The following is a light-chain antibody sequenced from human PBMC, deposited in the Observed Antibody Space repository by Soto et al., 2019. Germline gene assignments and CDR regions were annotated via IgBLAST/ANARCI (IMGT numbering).Light chain of an antibody. CDR3: SSYAVKKNFVV. V-gene: IGLV2-8*01. CDR2: EVN. J-gene: IGLJ1*01. Sequence: QSVLPQTPSASGSPGQSVTISCTGSSDDIGGYDYVSWYQHHPGRTPKLIIYEVNKRPPGVPDRFSGSKSGNTASLTASGLQAEDGADYYCSSYAVKKNFVVFGSGTKVTVL. CDR1: SDDIGGYDY.